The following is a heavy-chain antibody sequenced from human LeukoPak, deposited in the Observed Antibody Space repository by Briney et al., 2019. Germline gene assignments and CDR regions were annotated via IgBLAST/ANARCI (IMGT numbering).Heavy chain of an antibody. CDR2: IYTSGST. Sequence: KPSETLSLTCTVSGGSTSSYYWSWIRQPAGKGLEWIGRIYTSGSTNYNPSLKSRVTMSVDTSKNQFSLKLSSVTAADTAVYYCAREGVGSSGWYRWFDPWGQGTLVTVSS. CDR1: GGSTSSYY. CDR3: AREGVGSSGWYRWFDP. J-gene: IGHJ5*02. D-gene: IGHD6-19*01. V-gene: IGHV4-4*07.